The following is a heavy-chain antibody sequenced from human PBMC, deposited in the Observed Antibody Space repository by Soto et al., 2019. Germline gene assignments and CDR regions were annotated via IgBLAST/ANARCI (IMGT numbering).Heavy chain of an antibody. J-gene: IGHJ6*02. CDR1: GDTFSRYS. D-gene: IGHD2-2*01. Sequence: QVQLVQSGAEVKKPGSSVKVSCKASGDTFSRYSITWVRQAPGHGLEWIGRIIPIFGIPTYAQKFQGRVTFTADESTNTAYMELSSLRSDDTAVYYCAREDRDRETGLVPAAIDGMDVWGQGTTVTVSS. CDR3: AREDRDRETGLVPAAIDGMDV. V-gene: IGHV1-69*08. CDR2: IIPIFGIP.